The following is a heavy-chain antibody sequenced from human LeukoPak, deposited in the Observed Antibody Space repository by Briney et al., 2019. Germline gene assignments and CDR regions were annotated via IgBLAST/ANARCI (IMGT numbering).Heavy chain of an antibody. CDR1: GLTISSNY. CDR2: LHAAGGT. CDR3: AREGYDSSGYPRLLDY. J-gene: IGHJ4*02. V-gene: IGHV3-53*04. Sequence: GGSLRLSCAASGLTISSNYITWVRQPPGKGLEWVSVLHAAGGTYYADSVKGRFTISRHISKNTVYLQMNSLRAEDTAVYYCAREGYDSSGYPRLLDYWGQGTLVTVSS. D-gene: IGHD3-22*01.